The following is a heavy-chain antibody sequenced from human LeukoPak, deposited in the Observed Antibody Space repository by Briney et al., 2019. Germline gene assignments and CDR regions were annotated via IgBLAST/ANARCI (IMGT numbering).Heavy chain of an antibody. V-gene: IGHV3-33*01. CDR3: TRQYYDILTGHYNFPDY. J-gene: IGHJ4*02. D-gene: IGHD3-9*01. CDR2: IRFDGTTK. CDR1: GFTFSSYA. Sequence: GGALRLSCTASGFTFSSYAMHWVRQAPGKGLEWVAVIRFDGTTKYYVDSVKGRFTISRGNSKNALYLQMNSLRAEDTAVYYCTRQYYDILTGHYNFPDYWGQGTLVTVSP.